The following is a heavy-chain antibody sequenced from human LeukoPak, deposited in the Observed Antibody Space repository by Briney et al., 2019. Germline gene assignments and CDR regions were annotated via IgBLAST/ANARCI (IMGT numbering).Heavy chain of an antibody. D-gene: IGHD4-17*01. J-gene: IGHJ4*02. V-gene: IGHV3-23*01. Sequence: PGGSLRLSCASSGCTFNNYDMTGVRQAPGKGLEGVSVISAGGDITYYADSVKGRFTISRDVSKNMLYLQMNSLRAEDTAVYYCVPQGAGDPFDYWGQGTLVTVSS. CDR2: ISAGGDIT. CDR1: GCTFNNYD. CDR3: VPQGAGDPFDY.